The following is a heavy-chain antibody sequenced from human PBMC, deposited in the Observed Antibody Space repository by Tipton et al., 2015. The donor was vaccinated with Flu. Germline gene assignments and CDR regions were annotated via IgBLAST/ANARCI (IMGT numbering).Heavy chain of an antibody. Sequence: TLSLTCTVSGGSLSSFYWSWIRQPAGKGLEWIGRIYSSGSTKYSPAFKSRVTLSVDTSKNQFSLNLSSVTASDTALYFCARCSGSGTAVIYDYWGQGTLVTVSS. J-gene: IGHJ4*02. V-gene: IGHV4-4*07. CDR3: ARCSGSGTAVIYDY. D-gene: IGHD3-10*02. CDR2: IYSSGST. CDR1: GGSLSSFY.